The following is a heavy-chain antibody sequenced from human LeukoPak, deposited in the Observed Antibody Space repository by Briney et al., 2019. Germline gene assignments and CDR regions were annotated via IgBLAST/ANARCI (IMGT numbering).Heavy chain of an antibody. CDR3: AKDIEEDYDSSGYYQY. Sequence: GRSLRLSCAASGFTFDDYAMHWVRHAPGKGLEWVSGISWNSGSIGYADSVKGRFTISRDNAKNSLYLQMNSLRAEDTALYYCAKDIEEDYDSSGYYQYWGQGTLVTVSS. D-gene: IGHD3-22*01. CDR2: ISWNSGSI. J-gene: IGHJ4*02. V-gene: IGHV3-9*01. CDR1: GFTFDDYA.